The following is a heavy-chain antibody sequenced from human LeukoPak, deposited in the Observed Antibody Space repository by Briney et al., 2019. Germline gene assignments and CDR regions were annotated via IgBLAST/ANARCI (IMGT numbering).Heavy chain of an antibody. V-gene: IGHV1-3*01. Sequence: GASVKVSCKASGYTFTSYAMHWVRQAPGQRLEWMGWINAGNGNTKYSQKFQGRVTITRDTSASTAYMELSSLRSEDTAVYYCARGYYDILTGYYPFDYWGQGTPVTVSS. D-gene: IGHD3-9*01. J-gene: IGHJ4*02. CDR3: ARGYYDILTGYYPFDY. CDR1: GYTFTSYA. CDR2: INAGNGNT.